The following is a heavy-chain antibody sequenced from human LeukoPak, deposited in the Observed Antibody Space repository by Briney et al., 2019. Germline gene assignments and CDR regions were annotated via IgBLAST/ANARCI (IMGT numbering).Heavy chain of an antibody. Sequence: GGPLRLSCAASGFTFSSYSMNWVRQAPGKGLEWVSYISSSSSTIYYADSVKGRFTISRDNAKNSLYLQMNSLRAEDTAVYYCATRRVVVAAEYYYYGMDVWGQGTTVTVSS. J-gene: IGHJ6*02. CDR3: ATRRVVVAAEYYYYGMDV. CDR2: ISSSSSTI. V-gene: IGHV3-48*04. CDR1: GFTFSSYS. D-gene: IGHD2-15*01.